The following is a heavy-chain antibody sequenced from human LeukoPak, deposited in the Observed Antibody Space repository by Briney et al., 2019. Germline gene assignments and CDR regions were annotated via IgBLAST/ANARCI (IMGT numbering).Heavy chain of an antibody. CDR2: ISGSGGST. D-gene: IGHD2-2*01. CDR3: AKGAYCSSTSCYGRAFDY. V-gene: IGHV3-23*01. CDR1: GFTFSSYG. Sequence: GGSLRLSCAASGFTFSSYGMSWVRQAPGKGLEWVSAISGSGGSTYYADSVKGRFTISRDNSKNTLYLQMNSLRAEDTAVYYCAKGAYCSSTSCYGRAFDYWGQGTLVTVSS. J-gene: IGHJ4*02.